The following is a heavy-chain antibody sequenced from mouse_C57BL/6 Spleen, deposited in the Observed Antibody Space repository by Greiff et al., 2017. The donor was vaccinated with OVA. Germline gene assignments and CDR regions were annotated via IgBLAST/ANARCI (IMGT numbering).Heavy chain of an antibody. Sequence: QVQLQQPGAELVKPGASVKLSCKASGYTFTSYWMQWVKQRPGQGLEWIGEIDPSDSYTNYNQKFKGKATLTVDTSSSTAYMQLSSLTSEDSAVYYCARAGDYLYAMDYWGQGTSVTVSS. V-gene: IGHV1-50*01. CDR1: GYTFTSYW. CDR2: IDPSDSYT. D-gene: IGHD2-4*01. J-gene: IGHJ4*01. CDR3: ARAGDYLYAMDY.